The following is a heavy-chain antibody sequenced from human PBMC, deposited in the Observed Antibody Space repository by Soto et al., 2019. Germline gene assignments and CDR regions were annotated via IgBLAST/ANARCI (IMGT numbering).Heavy chain of an antibody. J-gene: IGHJ4*02. D-gene: IGHD1-26*01. CDR2: IHTSGNT. V-gene: IGHV4-4*07. CDR1: GFSIDDYY. Sequence: AGTXSLTWTVSGFSIDDYYLSWVRHPPGKGLEWIGRIHTSGNTDYNPSLKSRVTIWIDTSKNQFYLKVTSMTAADTAVYYCARERREQINHAYDIECWGQGTLVTVSS. CDR3: ARERREQINHAYDIEC.